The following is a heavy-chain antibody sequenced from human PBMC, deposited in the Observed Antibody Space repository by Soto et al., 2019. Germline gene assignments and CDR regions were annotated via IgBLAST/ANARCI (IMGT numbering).Heavy chain of an antibody. D-gene: IGHD6-19*01. V-gene: IGHV3-30*18. J-gene: IGHJ4*02. CDR2: ISYDASYK. CDR3: AKTDDSGWFNPDY. Sequence: QVQLVESGGGVVQPGKSLRLSCAASGFTFSSYGIHWVRQAPGKGLEWVAVISYDASYKFYADPVKGRFTISRDDSKNTLYLQMNSLRADDTAIYYCAKTDDSGWFNPDYWGQGTLVTVSS. CDR1: GFTFSSYG.